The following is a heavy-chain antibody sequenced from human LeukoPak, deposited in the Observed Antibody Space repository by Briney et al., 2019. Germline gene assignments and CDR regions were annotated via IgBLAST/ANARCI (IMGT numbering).Heavy chain of an antibody. V-gene: IGHV1-2*06. J-gene: IGHJ4*02. CDR1: GYTFTGYY. CDR3: ARSPEYYYDSSGYSFDY. Sequence: ASVKVSCKASGYTFTGYYMHWVRQAPGQGLEWMGRINPNSGGTNYAQKFQGRVTMTRGTSISTAYMELSRLRSDDTAVYYCARSPEYYYDSSGYSFDYWGQGTLVTVSS. D-gene: IGHD3-22*01. CDR2: INPNSGGT.